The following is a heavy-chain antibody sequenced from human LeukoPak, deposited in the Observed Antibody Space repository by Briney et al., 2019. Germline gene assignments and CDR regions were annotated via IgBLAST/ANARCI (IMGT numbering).Heavy chain of an antibody. CDR3: AKRSNYDILTGYYFDY. Sequence: GGSLRLSCAASGFTFSSYGMSWVRQAPGKGLEWVSAISGSGGSTYYADSVKGRFTISRDNSKNTLYLQMNSLRAEDTAVYYCAKRSNYDILTGYYFDYWGQGTLVTVSS. V-gene: IGHV3-23*01. J-gene: IGHJ4*02. CDR1: GFTFSSYG. CDR2: ISGSGGST. D-gene: IGHD3-9*01.